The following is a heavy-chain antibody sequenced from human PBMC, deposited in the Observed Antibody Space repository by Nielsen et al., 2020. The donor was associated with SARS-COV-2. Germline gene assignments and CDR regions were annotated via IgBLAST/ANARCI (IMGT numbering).Heavy chain of an antibody. Sequence: GGSLRPSCAVSGLTFSKAWLNWVRQAPGKGLYWVGRIKSKADGGTTDYAAPVKGRFSISRDDSKNTLYLQMNRLTIEDTAVYYCTTGARFWGQGTLVTVSS. CDR1: GLTFSKAW. J-gene: IGHJ4*02. V-gene: IGHV3-15*01. CDR2: IKSKADGGTT. D-gene: IGHD1-26*01. CDR3: TTGARF.